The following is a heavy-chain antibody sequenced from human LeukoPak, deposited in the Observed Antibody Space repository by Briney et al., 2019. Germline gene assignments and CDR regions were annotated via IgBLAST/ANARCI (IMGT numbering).Heavy chain of an antibody. CDR1: GFTFSSFG. CDR2: IWYDGYDK. V-gene: IGHV3-33*01. J-gene: IGHJ6*02. CDR3: ARARWFADTATSASGYGLDV. D-gene: IGHD5-18*01. Sequence: PGGSLRLSCAASGFTFSSFGMHWVRQAPGKGLEWVAVIWYDGYDKYYAESVKGRFTISRDNSRNTLYFQMNSLRVEDSAVYYCARARWFADTATSASGYGLDVWGQGTAVTASS.